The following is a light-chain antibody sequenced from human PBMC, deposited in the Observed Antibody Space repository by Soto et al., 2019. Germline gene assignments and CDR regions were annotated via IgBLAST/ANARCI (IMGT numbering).Light chain of an antibody. CDR1: QSVSNY. CDR3: QQRSNWL. J-gene: IGKJ3*01. Sequence: ENVLTQSSATLSLSPGEIATLSCRASQSVSNYVAWYQQKPGQAPRLLIYDASNRATGIPARFSGSGSGTDFTLTISSLEPEDFAVYYCQQRSNWLFGPGTKVDIK. V-gene: IGKV3-11*01. CDR2: DAS.